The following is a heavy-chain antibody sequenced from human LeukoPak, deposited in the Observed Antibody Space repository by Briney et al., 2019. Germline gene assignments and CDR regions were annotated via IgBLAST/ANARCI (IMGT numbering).Heavy chain of an antibody. CDR3: VREGGSGWYSGWFDP. CDR1: GFTFSSYW. Sequence: PGGSLRLSCAVSGFTFSSYWMSWIRQAPGKGLVWVANINPDGSEKKYVDSVKGRFIISRDNAENSVELQMNSLRVEDTAVYYCVREGGSGWYSGWFDPWGQGTRVTVSS. CDR2: INPDGSEK. V-gene: IGHV3-7*03. J-gene: IGHJ5*02. D-gene: IGHD6-19*01.